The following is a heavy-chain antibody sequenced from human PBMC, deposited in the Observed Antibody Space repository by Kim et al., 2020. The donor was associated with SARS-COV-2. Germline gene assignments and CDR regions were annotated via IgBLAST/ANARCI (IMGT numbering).Heavy chain of an antibody. V-gene: IGHV4-39*01. CDR3: ARHGFADYYYTLNLDRGIDP. Sequence: SETLSLTCNVSGGSIRDSSFFWGWIRQPPGKGLEWVGSFHKSGTTYYNPSLESRVTISVDASKNQISLKLTSVTAADTAVYYCARHGFADYYYTLNLDRGIDPCGQGTLVTVSS. D-gene: IGHD1-26*01. CDR1: GGSIRDSSFF. J-gene: IGHJ5*02. CDR2: FHKSGTT.